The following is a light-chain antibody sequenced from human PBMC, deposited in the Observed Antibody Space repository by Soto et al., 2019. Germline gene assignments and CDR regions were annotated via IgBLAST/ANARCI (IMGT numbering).Light chain of an antibody. J-gene: IGKJ1*01. CDR1: RSVRSS. CDR2: SES. V-gene: IGKV3-11*01. Sequence: EILLTQSPATLSLSPGERATLSCSASRSVRSSLAWYHQKPGQAPRLLIYSESTRATGSPGRFSGSGSGTDFTLTISNLEAEDFAVYYCQQRISCPWSFGQGAKVEIK. CDR3: QQRISCPWS.